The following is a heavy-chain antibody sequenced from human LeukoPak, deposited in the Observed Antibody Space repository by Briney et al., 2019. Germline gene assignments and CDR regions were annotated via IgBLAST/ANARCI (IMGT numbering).Heavy chain of an antibody. CDR1: GFTFRDYY. CDR2: ISSSGSNK. Sequence: PGRTLRLSCAASGFTFRDYYMSWICQAPGKGLEWVSYISSSGSNKYYADSARGRFTISRDNAKNSLHLQMISLRAEDTAVYYCARDPVEISYDYWGQGTLVTVSS. D-gene: IGHD5-24*01. V-gene: IGHV3-11*04. J-gene: IGHJ4*02. CDR3: ARDPVEISYDY.